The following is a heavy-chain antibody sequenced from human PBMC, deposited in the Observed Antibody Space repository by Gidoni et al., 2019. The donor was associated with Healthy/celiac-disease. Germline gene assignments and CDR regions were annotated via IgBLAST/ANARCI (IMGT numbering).Heavy chain of an antibody. V-gene: IGHV3-23*01. J-gene: IGHJ4*02. CDR3: AKDISLIVVGPFDY. CDR1: GFSFRSYA. CDR2: ISGSGGST. Sequence: EVQLLESGGGLVQPGGSLRLSCASSGFSFRSYARSWVRQAPGKGLEWVSAISGSGGSTYYADSVKGRFTISRDNSKNTLYLQMNSLRAEDTAVYYCAKDISLIVVGPFDYWGQGTLVTVSS. D-gene: IGHD3-22*01.